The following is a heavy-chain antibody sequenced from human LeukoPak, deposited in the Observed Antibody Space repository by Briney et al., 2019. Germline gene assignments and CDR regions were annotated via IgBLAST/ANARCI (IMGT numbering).Heavy chain of an antibody. Sequence: GASVKVSCKASGYTFTSYDINWVRQATGQGLEWMGWMNPNSGNTGYAQKFQGRVTMTRNTSISTAYMELSSLRSEDTAVYYCARVGCSGGSCYRFLFDYWGQGTLVTGSS. J-gene: IGHJ4*02. CDR1: GYTFTSYD. CDR3: ARVGCSGGSCYRFLFDY. D-gene: IGHD2-15*01. CDR2: MNPNSGNT. V-gene: IGHV1-8*01.